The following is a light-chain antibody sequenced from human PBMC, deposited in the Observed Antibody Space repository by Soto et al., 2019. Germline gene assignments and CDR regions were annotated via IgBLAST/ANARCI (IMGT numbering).Light chain of an antibody. V-gene: IGLV2-18*02. CDR3: SSYTTSSTWV. CDR1: SSDVGSYDR. CDR2: VVS. J-gene: IGLJ2*01. Sequence: QSALTQPPSVSGSPGQSVTISCTGTSSDVGSYDRVSWYQQPPGTAPKLMIYVVSNRPSGVPDRFSGSKSGNTASLTISGLQAEDEADYYCSSYTTSSTWVFGGGTKVTVL.